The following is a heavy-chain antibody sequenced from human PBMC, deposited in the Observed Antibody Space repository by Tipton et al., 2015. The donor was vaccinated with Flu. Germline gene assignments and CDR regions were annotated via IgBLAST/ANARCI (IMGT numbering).Heavy chain of an antibody. Sequence: TLSVTCTVSGGSISSYYWRWIRQPAGKGLEWIGRIYTSGSTNYNPSLKSRVTMSVDTSKNQCSLKLSSVTAADTAVYYCARVNEGWFGELYWFDPWGQGTLVTVSS. CDR2: IYTSGST. J-gene: IGHJ5*02. CDR3: ARVNEGWFGELYWFDP. CDR1: GGSISSYY. V-gene: IGHV4-4*07. D-gene: IGHD3-10*01.